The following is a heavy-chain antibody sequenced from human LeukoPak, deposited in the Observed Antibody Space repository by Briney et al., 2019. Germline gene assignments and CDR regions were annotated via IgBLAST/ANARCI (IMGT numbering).Heavy chain of an antibody. V-gene: IGHV3-33*01. Sequence: GRSLRLSCAASGFTFRNFGMHWVRQAPGKGLEWVAVIYYDGGNKYYIDSVKGRFTISRDNSKNTLYLQMNSLRAEDTAAYYCARDRSELRYFDYWGQGTLVTVSS. CDR3: ARDRSELRYFDY. CDR2: IYYDGGNK. D-gene: IGHD1-14*01. J-gene: IGHJ4*02. CDR1: GFTFRNFG.